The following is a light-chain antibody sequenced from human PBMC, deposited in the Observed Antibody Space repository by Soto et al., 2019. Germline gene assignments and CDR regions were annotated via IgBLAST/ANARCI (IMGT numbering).Light chain of an antibody. Sequence: QSALTQPPSASGSPGACVTLSCPVTSRDVGGSNYVSGYQQHPGKAPKVMIYEVSKRPSGVPDRFSGSKSGNTASLAVSGLQPEGEATYYVTSYAGRNNVAILGGGPKLTVL. CDR3: TSYAGRNNVAI. J-gene: IGLJ2*01. CDR2: EVS. CDR1: SRDVGGSNY. V-gene: IGLV2-8*01.